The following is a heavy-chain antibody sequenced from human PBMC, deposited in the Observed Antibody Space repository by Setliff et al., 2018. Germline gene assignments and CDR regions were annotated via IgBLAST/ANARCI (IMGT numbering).Heavy chain of an antibody. V-gene: IGHV4-34*01. Sequence: KPSETLSLTCAAYGGTFSDYYWTWIRQPPGKGLEWVGEINHRGSTNYNPSLKSRVTISVDTSKDQFSLKLISMTAADTAVYYCARGRNVAARLLDSWGQGTLVTVSS. CDR3: ARGRNVAARLLDS. D-gene: IGHD6-6*01. CDR1: GGTFSDYY. CDR2: INHRGST. J-gene: IGHJ4*02.